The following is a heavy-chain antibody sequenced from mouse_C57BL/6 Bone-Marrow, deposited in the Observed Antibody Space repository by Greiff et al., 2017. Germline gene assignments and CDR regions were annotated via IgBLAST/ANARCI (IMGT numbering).Heavy chain of an antibody. CDR2: INPYNGGT. V-gene: IGHV1-19*01. D-gene: IGHD2-2*01. CDR1: GYTFTDYY. J-gene: IGHJ2*01. CDR3: ARRRYGYDPFDY. Sequence: EVQLQQSGPVLVKPGASVKMSCKASGYTFTDYYMNWVMQSHGKSLEWIGVINPYNGGTSYNQKFKGKATLTVDKSSSTAYMELNSLTSEDSAVYYCARRRYGYDPFDYWGQGTTLTVSS.